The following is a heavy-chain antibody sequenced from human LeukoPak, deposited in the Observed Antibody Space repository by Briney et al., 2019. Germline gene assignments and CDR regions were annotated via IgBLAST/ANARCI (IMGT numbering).Heavy chain of an antibody. Sequence: GSLRLSCVASGFTFSNYWMSWVRQAPGKGLEWVANIKQDGSEKYYVDSVKGRFTISRDNSKNTLYLQMNSLRAEDTAVYYCARDRYWGQGTLVTVSS. J-gene: IGHJ4*02. CDR3: ARDRY. V-gene: IGHV3-7*01. CDR2: IKQDGSEK. CDR1: GFTFSNYW.